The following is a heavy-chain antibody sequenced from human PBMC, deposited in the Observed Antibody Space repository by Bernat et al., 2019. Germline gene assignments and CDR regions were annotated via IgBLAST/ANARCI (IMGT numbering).Heavy chain of an antibody. Sequence: EVQLVESGGGVVRPGGSLRLSCAASGFTFDDYGMSWVRQAPGKGLEWVSGSNWNGGSTGYADSVKGRFTISRDNAKNSLYLQMNSLRAEDTALYYCARAPYYYGSGSFAWFDPWGQGTLVTVSS. D-gene: IGHD3-10*01. CDR3: ARAPYYYGSGSFAWFDP. V-gene: IGHV3-20*04. CDR2: SNWNGGST. CDR1: GFTFDDYG. J-gene: IGHJ5*02.